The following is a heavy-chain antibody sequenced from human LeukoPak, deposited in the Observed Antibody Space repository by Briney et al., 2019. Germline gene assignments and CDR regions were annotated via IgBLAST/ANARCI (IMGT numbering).Heavy chain of an antibody. CDR3: AKYIVTPGYFDY. D-gene: IGHD2/OR15-2a*01. CDR1: GFTVSSNY. J-gene: IGHJ4*02. V-gene: IGHV3-66*01. Sequence: GGSLRLPCAASGFTVSSNYMSWVRRAPGKGLEWVSVIYSGDNTYYADSVKGRFIISRDNSKNMLYLQMNSLRAEDTAVYYCAKYIVTPGYFDYWGQGTLVTVSS. CDR2: IYSGDNT.